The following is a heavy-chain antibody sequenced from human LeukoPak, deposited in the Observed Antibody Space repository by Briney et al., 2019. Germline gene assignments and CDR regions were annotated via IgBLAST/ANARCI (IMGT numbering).Heavy chain of an antibody. D-gene: IGHD1-26*01. J-gene: IGHJ3*02. CDR2: IKSKTAGGTT. Sequence: GGSLRLSCAASGFTFINAWMSWVRQAPGKGLEWVGRIKSKTAGGTTDYAAPVKGRFTISRDDAKNTLFLQMNSLKTDDTAVYYCATEGFEYTGSWVAFDIWGQGTMVTVSS. CDR3: ATEGFEYTGSWVAFDI. CDR1: GFTFINAW. V-gene: IGHV3-15*01.